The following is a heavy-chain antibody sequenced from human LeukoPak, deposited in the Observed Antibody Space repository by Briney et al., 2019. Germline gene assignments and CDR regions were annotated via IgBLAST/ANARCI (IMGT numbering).Heavy chain of an antibody. J-gene: IGHJ3*02. V-gene: IGHV5-51*01. CDR3: ARHVVVAAIEVGYDAFDI. CDR1: GYSFTSYW. D-gene: IGHD2-15*01. CDR2: IYPGDSDT. Sequence: GESLKISCKGSGYSFTSYWIGWVRQMPGKGLEWMGIIYPGDSDTRYSPSFQGQVTISADKSISTAYLQWSSLKASDTAMYYCARHVVVAAIEVGYDAFDIWGQETMVTVSS.